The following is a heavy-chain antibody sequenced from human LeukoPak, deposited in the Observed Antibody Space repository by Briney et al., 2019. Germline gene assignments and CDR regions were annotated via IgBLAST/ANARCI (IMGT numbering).Heavy chain of an antibody. CDR2: MNPNSSNT. V-gene: IGHV1-8*01. J-gene: IGHJ6*02. CDR1: GYTFTNYD. CDR3: ARGVTTIPYYYYYCGMDV. Sequence: AASVKVSCKASGYTFTNYDIYWVRQATGQGLEWIGWMNPNSSNTGYEQKFQGRVTMTRNTSISTAYMELNSLRSEDTAVYYCARGVTTIPYYYYYCGMDVWGQGTTVTVSS. D-gene: IGHD5-12*01.